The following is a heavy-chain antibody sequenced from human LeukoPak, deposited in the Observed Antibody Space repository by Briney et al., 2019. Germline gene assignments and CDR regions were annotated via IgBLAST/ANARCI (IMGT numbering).Heavy chain of an antibody. D-gene: IGHD2-15*01. CDR1: GGSISSYY. J-gene: IGHJ2*01. CDR3: ARQGGGLWYFDL. V-gene: IGHV4-59*08. CDR2: IYYSGST. Sequence: SETLSLTCTVSGGSISSYYWSWIRQPPGKGLEWIGYIYYSGSTNYNPSPKSRVTISVDTSKNQFSLKLSSVTAADTAVYYCARQGGGLWYFDLWGRGTLVTVSS.